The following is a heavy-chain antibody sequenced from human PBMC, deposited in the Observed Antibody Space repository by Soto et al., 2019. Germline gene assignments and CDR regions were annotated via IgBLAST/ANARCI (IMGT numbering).Heavy chain of an antibody. CDR1: GYTFTSYD. J-gene: IGHJ3*02. CDR2: MNPNSGNT. Sequence: QVQLVQSGAEVKKPGASVKVSCKASGYTFTSYDINWVRQATGQGLEWMGWMNPNSGNTGYAQKFQGRVTMTRNTSISTAYMELSSLRSDDTAVYYCAREEYCSGGSCFSVDAFDIWGQGTMVTVSS. D-gene: IGHD2-15*01. CDR3: AREEYCSGGSCFSVDAFDI. V-gene: IGHV1-8*01.